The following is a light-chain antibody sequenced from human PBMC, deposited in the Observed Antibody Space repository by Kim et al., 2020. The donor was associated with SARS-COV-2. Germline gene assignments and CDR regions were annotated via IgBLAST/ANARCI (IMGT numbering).Light chain of an antibody. J-gene: IGLJ2*01. CDR3: CSYTISSTVI. CDR1: SGDVGAYNY. Sequence: GQSISISGIGTSGDVGAYNYVSWYQQHPGKAPKLMIYDIINRPSGVSNRFSGSKSGNMASLTISGLQAEDEADYYCCSYTISSTVIFGGGTKLTVL. V-gene: IGLV2-14*03. CDR2: DII.